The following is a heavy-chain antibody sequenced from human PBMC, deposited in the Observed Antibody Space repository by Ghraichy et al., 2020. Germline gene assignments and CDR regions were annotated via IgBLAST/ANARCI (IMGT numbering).Heavy chain of an antibody. CDR3: ANGRSLFDL. V-gene: IGHV3-66*01. D-gene: IGHD1-1*01. CDR2: IYSGGST. Sequence: LSLTCAASGFTVRSNYMTWVRQAPGKGLEWVSVIYSGGSTYYADSVKGRFTISRDNSNNTLYLQMNSLRAEDTAVYYCANGRSLFDLWGQGTLVTVSS. CDR1: GFTVRSNY. J-gene: IGHJ5*02.